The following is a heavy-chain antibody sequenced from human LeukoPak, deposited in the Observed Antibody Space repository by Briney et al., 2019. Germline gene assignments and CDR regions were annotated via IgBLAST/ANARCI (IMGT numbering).Heavy chain of an antibody. Sequence: SETLSLTCTVSGGSISSGDYYWSWIRHPPGKGLEWIGYIYYNGRTYYNPSLKSRVTISVDTSKTQFSLKLSSVTAADTAVYYCARTSLGGAWFDPWGQGTLVTVSS. CDR3: ARTSLGGAWFDP. CDR2: IYYNGRT. D-gene: IGHD3-10*01. J-gene: IGHJ5*02. V-gene: IGHV4-30-4*08. CDR1: GGSISSGDYY.